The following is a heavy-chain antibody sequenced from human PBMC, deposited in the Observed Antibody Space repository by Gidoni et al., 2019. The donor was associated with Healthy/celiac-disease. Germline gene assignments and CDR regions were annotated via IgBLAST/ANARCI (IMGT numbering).Heavy chain of an antibody. CDR1: GGTFSSYA. CDR3: ARDECSSTSCYVGIDY. D-gene: IGHD2-2*01. V-gene: IGHV1-69*01. J-gene: IGHJ4*02. CDR2: IIPFFGTA. Sequence: QVQLVQSGAEVKKPGSSVKVSCKASGGTFSSYAISWVRQAPGQGLEWMGGIIPFFGTANYAQKFQGRVTITADESTSTAYMELSSLRSEDTAVYYCARDECSSTSCYVGIDYWGQGTLVTVSS.